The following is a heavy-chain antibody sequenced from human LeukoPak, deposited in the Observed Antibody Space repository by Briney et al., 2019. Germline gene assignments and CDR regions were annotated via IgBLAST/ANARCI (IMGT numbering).Heavy chain of an antibody. Sequence: ETLSLTCTVSGGSISSYYWSWVRQPPGKGLEWIGYIYYSGSTNYNPSLTSRVTISVDTSKNQFSLKLSSVTAADTAVYYCARDYSGIVGATTGYYYYGMDVWGQGTTVTVSS. CDR3: ARDYSGIVGATTGYYYYGMDV. J-gene: IGHJ6*02. V-gene: IGHV4-59*01. CDR1: GGSISSYY. CDR2: IYYSGST. D-gene: IGHD1-26*01.